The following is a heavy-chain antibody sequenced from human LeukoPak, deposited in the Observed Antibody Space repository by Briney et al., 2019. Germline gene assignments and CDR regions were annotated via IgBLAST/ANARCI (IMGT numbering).Heavy chain of an antibody. D-gene: IGHD4-23*01. CDR2: ISSSNNTI. J-gene: IGHJ3*01. Sequence: GGSQTLFCAASGFTVSRYSMNWVRQAPGKGLEWVSYISSSNNTIDYADSVKGRFSISRDNAKNSLYLQMKSLRDEDTAVYYCAREDGGTGHLWRQGTMVTVSS. V-gene: IGHV3-48*02. CDR3: AREDGGTGHL. CDR1: GFTVSRYS.